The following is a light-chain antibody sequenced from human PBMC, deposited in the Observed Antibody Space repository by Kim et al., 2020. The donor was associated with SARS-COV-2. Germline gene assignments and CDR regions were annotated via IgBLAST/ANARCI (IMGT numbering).Light chain of an antibody. CDR2: GIS. J-gene: IGKJ4*01. CDR3: QQYGRSVT. V-gene: IGKV3-20*01. Sequence: IVLTQSPGTLSLSPGERATLSCRASQTLDSRSLAWYQQRPGQAPRLLIYGISDRATGIPDRFSGSGSGTDFTLTISRLDPEDFAMYYCQQYGRSVTFGGGTKLEIK. CDR1: QTLDSRS.